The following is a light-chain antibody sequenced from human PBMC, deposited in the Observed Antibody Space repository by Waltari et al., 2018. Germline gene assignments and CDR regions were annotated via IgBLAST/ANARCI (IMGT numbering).Light chain of an antibody. V-gene: IGLV4-69*01. CDR1: SGHSSNV. J-gene: IGLJ3*02. Sequence: QLVLTQSPSASASLGASVKLTCTLSSGHSSNVIAWLQQQPGKGPRFLMKVNSDGTHSKGDEIPDRFSGSSSGAGRYLPISSLQSEDEADYYCQTGGHGAWVFGGGTKLTVL. CDR2: VNSDGTH. CDR3: QTGGHGAWV.